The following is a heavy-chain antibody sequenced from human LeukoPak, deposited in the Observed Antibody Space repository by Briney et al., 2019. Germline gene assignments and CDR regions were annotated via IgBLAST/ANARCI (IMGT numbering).Heavy chain of an antibody. V-gene: IGHV4-34*01. Sequence: SETLSLTCTVSGGSISSYYWSWIRQPPGKGLEWIGEINHRGSTNYNPSLKSRVSISVDTSKNQFSLKLSSVTAADTAVYYCARPENKGAGGWVAYWGQGTLVTVSS. D-gene: IGHD6-19*01. CDR3: ARPENKGAGGWVAY. CDR2: INHRGST. CDR1: GGSISSYY. J-gene: IGHJ4*02.